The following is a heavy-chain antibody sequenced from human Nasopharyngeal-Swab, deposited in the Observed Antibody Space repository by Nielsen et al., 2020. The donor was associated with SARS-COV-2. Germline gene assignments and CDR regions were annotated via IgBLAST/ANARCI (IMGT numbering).Heavy chain of an antibody. Sequence: SGPTLVKPTQTLTLTCTFSGFSLSTSGVGVVWIRQPPGKALEWLALIYWDDDKRYSSSLKSRLTISKDTSKNQVVLTMTNMDPVDTATYYCAHRLVGATNNWFDPWGQGTLVTVSS. V-gene: IGHV2-5*02. D-gene: IGHD1-26*01. CDR3: AHRLVGATNNWFDP. CDR2: IYWDDDK. CDR1: GFSLSTSGVG. J-gene: IGHJ5*02.